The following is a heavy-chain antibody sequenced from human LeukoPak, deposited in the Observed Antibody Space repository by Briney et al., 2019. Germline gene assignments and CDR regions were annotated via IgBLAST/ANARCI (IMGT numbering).Heavy chain of an antibody. CDR1: GYTLTELS. J-gene: IGHJ1*01. V-gene: IGHV1-24*01. Sequence: ASVKVSCKVSGYTLTELSMHWVRQAPGKGLEGMGGFDPEDGETIYAQKFQGRVTMTEDTSTDTAYMELRSLRSEDTAVYYCATDGASVFDSTGKYFQQWGQGTLVTVSS. D-gene: IGHD3-22*01. CDR2: FDPEDGET. CDR3: ATDGASVFDSTGKYFQQ.